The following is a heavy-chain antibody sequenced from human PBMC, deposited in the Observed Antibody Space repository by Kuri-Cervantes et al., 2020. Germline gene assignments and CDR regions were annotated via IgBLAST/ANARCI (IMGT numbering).Heavy chain of an antibody. Sequence: ESLKISCGVTGGSLSGHYWSFVRQTPGKGLEWIGGIGHTGRSTSTPSLQSRVTISVDRSRNEFSLKLTSVTAADTAIYFCASTPIPHAWGSSYTASYNWPWGQGTLVTVSS. CDR1: GGSLSGHY. J-gene: IGHJ5*02. V-gene: IGHV4-34*01. CDR2: IGHTGRS. D-gene: IGHD1-20*01. CDR3: ASTPIPHAWGSSYTASYNWP.